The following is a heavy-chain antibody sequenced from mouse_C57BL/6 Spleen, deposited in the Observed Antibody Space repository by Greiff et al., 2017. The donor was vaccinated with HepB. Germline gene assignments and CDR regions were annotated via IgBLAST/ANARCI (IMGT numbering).Heavy chain of an antibody. CDR1: GYTFTSYW. CDR3: ARKERGNYFDY. CDR2: IDPSDSYT. J-gene: IGHJ2*01. V-gene: IGHV1-50*01. Sequence: QVQLQQPGAELVKPGASVKLSCKASGYTFTSYWMQWVKQRPGQGLEWIGEIDPSDSYTNYNQKFKGKATLTVDTSSSTAYMQLSSLTSEDSAVYYCARKERGNYFDYWGQGTTLTVSS.